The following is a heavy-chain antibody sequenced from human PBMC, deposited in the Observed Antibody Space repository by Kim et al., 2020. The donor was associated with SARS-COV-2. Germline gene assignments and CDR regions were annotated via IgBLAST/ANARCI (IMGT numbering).Heavy chain of an antibody. CDR2: IDWDDDK. Sequence: SGPTLVKPTQTLTLTCTFSGFSLSTSGMCVSWIRQPPGKALEWLALIDWDDDKYYSTSLKTRLTISKDTSKNQVVLTLTNMDPVDTATYYCARYYKHGWLYNWFDPWGQGTLVTVSS. V-gene: IGHV2-70*01. D-gene: IGHD3-10*01. J-gene: IGHJ5*02. CDR1: GFSLSTSGMC. CDR3: ARYYKHGWLYNWFDP.